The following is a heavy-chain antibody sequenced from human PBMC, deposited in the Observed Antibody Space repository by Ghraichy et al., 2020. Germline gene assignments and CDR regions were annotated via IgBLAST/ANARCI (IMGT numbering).Heavy chain of an antibody. CDR3: AQNQYQLLSYGGNYYYGMDV. V-gene: IGHV4-34*01. CDR2: INHSGST. CDR1: GGSFSGYY. D-gene: IGHD2-2*01. J-gene: IGHJ6*02. Sequence: SETLSLTCAVYGGSFSGYYWSWIRQPPGKGLEWIGEINHSGSTNYNPSLKSRVTISVDTSKNQFSLKLSSVTAADTAVYYCAQNQYQLLSYGGNYYYGMDVWGQGTTVTVSS.